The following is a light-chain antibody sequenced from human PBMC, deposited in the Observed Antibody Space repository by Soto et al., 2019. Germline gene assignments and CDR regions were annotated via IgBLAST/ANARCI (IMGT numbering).Light chain of an antibody. Sequence: EIVMTQSPATLSVSPGEGATLSCRASQGIGDTLAWYQQKPGQTPRLLIYDTSIRATGVPARFSGSRSGAEFTLTISSLQSEDFAVYYCQQYDTTPMYTFGQGTKLEIK. V-gene: IGKV3-15*01. CDR1: QGIGDT. CDR3: QQYDTTPMYT. J-gene: IGKJ2*01. CDR2: DTS.